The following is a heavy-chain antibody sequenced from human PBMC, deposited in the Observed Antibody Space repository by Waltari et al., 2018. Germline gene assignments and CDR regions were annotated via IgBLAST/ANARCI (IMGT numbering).Heavy chain of an antibody. CDR2: ISYDGSNK. D-gene: IGHD3-16*01. CDR1: GFTFSSYG. CDR3: AKDANYALFEY. Sequence: QVQLVESGGGVVQPGRSLRLSCAASGFTFSSYGMHGVRQAPGKGLEGVAIISYDGSNKDYADSVKGRFTISRDNSKNTLYLQMNSLRAEDTAVYYCAKDANYALFEYWGQGTLVTVSS. V-gene: IGHV3-30*18. J-gene: IGHJ4*02.